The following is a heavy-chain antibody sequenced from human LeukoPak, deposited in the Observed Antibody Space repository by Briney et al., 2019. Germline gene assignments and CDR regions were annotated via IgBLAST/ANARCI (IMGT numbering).Heavy chain of an antibody. CDR1: GYTFTDYY. J-gene: IGHJ4*02. V-gene: IGHV1-2*02. D-gene: IGHD5-12*01. CDR3: ARDMGRYSGYDYDY. Sequence: ASVKVSCKTSGYTFTDYYLHWVRQAPGQGLEWVGWIHPNTGATHYAQKFQGRLTMTRDTSISTVYMELTRLRSDDTAGYYCARDMGRYSGYDYDYWGQGTLVTASS. CDR2: IHPNTGAT.